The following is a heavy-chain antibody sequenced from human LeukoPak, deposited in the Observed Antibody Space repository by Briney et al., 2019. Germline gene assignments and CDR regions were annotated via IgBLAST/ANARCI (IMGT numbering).Heavy chain of an antibody. V-gene: IGHV4-59*01. J-gene: IGHJ3*02. CDR3: ARSVVGDAFDI. Sequence: SETLSLTCSVSGGSISSYYWSWIRQPPGKGLEWIGCVFYSGSTNYNPSLKSRVTISVDTSKNQFSLKLSSVTAADTAVYYCARSVVGDAFDIWGQGTMVTVSS. CDR2: VFYSGST. D-gene: IGHD3-22*01. CDR1: GGSISSYY.